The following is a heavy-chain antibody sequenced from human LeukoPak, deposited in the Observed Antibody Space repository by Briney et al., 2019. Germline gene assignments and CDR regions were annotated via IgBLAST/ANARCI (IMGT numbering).Heavy chain of an antibody. CDR1: GGSFSGYY. CDR2: INHSGST. J-gene: IGHJ4*02. V-gene: IGHV4-34*01. D-gene: IGHD1-20*01. CDR3: ATSSRYNWNYAGY. Sequence: SETLSLTCAVYGGSFSGYYWSWIRQPPGKGLEWIGEINHSGSTNYNPSLKSRVTISVDTSKNQFSLKLSSVTAADTAVYYCATSSRYNWNYAGYWGQGTLVTVSS.